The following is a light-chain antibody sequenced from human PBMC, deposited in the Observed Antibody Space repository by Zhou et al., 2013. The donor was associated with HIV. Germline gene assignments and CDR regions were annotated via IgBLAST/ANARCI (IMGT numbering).Light chain of an antibody. CDR3: QQTHSLPLT. V-gene: IGKV1D-12*01. Sequence: DIQMTQSPSSVSASVGDRVTVTCRATQGLSGWLAWYQQKPGKAPKLLIYAVSKLQSGVPSRFSGSESGTDFTLTISNLHPEDFATYYCQQTHSLPLTFGGGTKVEIK. J-gene: IGKJ4*01. CDR1: QGLSGW. CDR2: AVS.